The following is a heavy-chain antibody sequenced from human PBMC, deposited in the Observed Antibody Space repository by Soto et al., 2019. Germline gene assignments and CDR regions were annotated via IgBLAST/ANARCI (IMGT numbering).Heavy chain of an antibody. V-gene: IGHV1-69*12. J-gene: IGHJ5*02. CDR2: IIPIFGTA. CDR3: AGRYSYGYSWFDP. D-gene: IGHD5-18*01. CDR1: GGTFSSYA. Sequence: QVQLVQSGAEVKKPGSSVKVSCKASGGTFSSYAISWVRQAPGQGLEWMGGIIPIFGTANYAQKFQGRVTFTEDESTRTAYMELSSLRSEDTAVYYCAGRYSYGYSWFDPWGQGTLVTVSS.